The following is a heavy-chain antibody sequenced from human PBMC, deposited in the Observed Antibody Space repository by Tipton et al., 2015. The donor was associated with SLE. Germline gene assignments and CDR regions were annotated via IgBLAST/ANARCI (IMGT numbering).Heavy chain of an antibody. CDR2: ISFDGTNG. D-gene: IGHD1-26*01. V-gene: IGHV3-30*04. J-gene: IGHJ4*02. Sequence: RSLRLSCAASRFSFSSYAMHWVRQAPGKGLEWVAVISFDGTNGYYADSVKGRFTISRDNFKNTLYLQMNSLRAEDTAVYYCARVAGRHSGFFDYWGQGTLVTVSS. CDR1: RFSFSSYA. CDR3: ARVAGRHSGFFDY.